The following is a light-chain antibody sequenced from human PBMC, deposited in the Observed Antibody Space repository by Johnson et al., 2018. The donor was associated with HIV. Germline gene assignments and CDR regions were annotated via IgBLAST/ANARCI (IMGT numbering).Light chain of an antibody. V-gene: IGLV1-51*01. Sequence: QPVLTQPPSVSAAAGQKVTISCSGSSSNIGNNYVAWYQQVPGTAPKLLIYDNNRRPSGVPDRFSGSKSGTSATLGITGLQTGDEADYYCGTWDNSLNVYVFGTGTKVTVL. J-gene: IGLJ1*01. CDR2: DNN. CDR1: SSNIGNNY. CDR3: GTWDNSLNVYV.